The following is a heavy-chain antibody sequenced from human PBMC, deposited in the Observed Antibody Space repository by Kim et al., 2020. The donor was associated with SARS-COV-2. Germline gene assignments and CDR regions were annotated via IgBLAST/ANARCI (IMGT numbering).Heavy chain of an antibody. D-gene: IGHD2-21*02. CDR3: ARGGDSFDY. Sequence: GSTYYADSVKGRFTISRDNSKNTLYLQMNSLRAEDTAVYYCARGGDSFDYWGQGTLVTVSS. J-gene: IGHJ4*02. CDR2: GST. V-gene: IGHV3-53*01.